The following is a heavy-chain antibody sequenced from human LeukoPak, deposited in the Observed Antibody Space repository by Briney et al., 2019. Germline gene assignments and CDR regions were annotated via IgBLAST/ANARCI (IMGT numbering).Heavy chain of an antibody. Sequence: GGSLRLSCGASGFTFSSYGMHWVRQAPRKGLEGVAVIWYDGSNKYYADSVKGRFTISRDNSKNTLYLQTNSLRAEDTAVYYCAKAMSSGWPSTLLNFDYWGQGTLVTVSS. D-gene: IGHD6-19*01. J-gene: IGHJ4*02. CDR3: AKAMSSGWPSTLLNFDY. CDR1: GFTFSSYG. V-gene: IGHV3-33*06. CDR2: IWYDGSNK.